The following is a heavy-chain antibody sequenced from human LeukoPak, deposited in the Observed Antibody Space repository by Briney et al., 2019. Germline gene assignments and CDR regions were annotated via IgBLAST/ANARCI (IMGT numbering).Heavy chain of an antibody. CDR1: GYTFTSYA. J-gene: IGHJ5*02. CDR3: ARGLSGSHFWSGPSGYNWFDP. V-gene: IGHV1-3*01. Sequence: GASVKVSCKASGYTFTSYAMHWVRQAPGQRLEWMGWINAGNGNTKYSQKFQGRVTITRDTSASTAYMELSSLRSEDTAVYYCARGLSGSHFWSGPSGYNWFDPWGQGTLVTVSS. CDR2: INAGNGNT. D-gene: IGHD3-3*02.